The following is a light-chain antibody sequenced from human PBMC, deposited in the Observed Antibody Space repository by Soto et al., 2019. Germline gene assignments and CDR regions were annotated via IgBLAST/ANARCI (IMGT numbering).Light chain of an antibody. V-gene: IGKV3-20*01. CDR1: QSVSSSY. CDR3: QQYGTSPEIT. J-gene: IGKJ4*01. Sequence: EIVLTQSPGTLSLSPGERATLSCRASQSVSSSYLAWYQQKPGQAPRLLIYGASGRATGIPDRFSGSGYGTDFTLTISRLEPEDFAVYYCQQYGTSPEITFGGGTKVEIK. CDR2: GAS.